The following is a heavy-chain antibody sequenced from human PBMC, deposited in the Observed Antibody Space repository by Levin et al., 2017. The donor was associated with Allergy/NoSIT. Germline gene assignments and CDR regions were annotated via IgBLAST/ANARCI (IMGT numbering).Heavy chain of an antibody. Sequence: QSGGSLRLSCAASGFTFSSYSMNWVRQGPGQGLEWISYISTSSSPIYYADSVKGRFTISRDNAKNSLCLQMNSLRDEDTAVYYCARASTDGPYYYYMDVWGKGTTVTVSS. CDR2: ISTSSSPI. J-gene: IGHJ6*03. CDR3: ARASTDGPYYYYMDV. D-gene: IGHD5-24*01. CDR1: GFTFSSYS. V-gene: IGHV3-48*02.